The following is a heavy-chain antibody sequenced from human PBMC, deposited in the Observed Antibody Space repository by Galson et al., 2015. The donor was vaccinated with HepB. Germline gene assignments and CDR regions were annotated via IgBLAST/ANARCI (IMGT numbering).Heavy chain of an antibody. Sequence: SLRLSCADSAFTFATYVMHWVRQAPGKGLEWVGRIKSKTDGGTTDYAAPVKGRFTISRDDSKNTLYLQMNSLKTEDTAVYYCTTVEFLEWLTDDYWGQGTLVTVSS. CDR2: IKSKTDGGTT. CDR1: AFTFATYV. V-gene: IGHV3-15*01. CDR3: TTVEFLEWLTDDY. D-gene: IGHD3-3*02. J-gene: IGHJ4*02.